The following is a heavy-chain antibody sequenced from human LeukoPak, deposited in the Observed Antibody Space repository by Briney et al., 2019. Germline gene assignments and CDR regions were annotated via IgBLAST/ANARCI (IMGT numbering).Heavy chain of an antibody. V-gene: IGHV3-30*02. J-gene: IGHJ4*02. Sequence: GGSLRLSCAASGFTFSSYGMHWVRQAPGKGLEWVAFIRYDGSNKYYADSVKGRFTISRDNSKNTLYLQMNSLRAEDTAVYYCAKNGGSGSYYTHYFDYWGQGTLVTVSS. CDR2: IRYDGSNK. D-gene: IGHD3-10*01. CDR1: GFTFSSYG. CDR3: AKNGGSGSYYTHYFDY.